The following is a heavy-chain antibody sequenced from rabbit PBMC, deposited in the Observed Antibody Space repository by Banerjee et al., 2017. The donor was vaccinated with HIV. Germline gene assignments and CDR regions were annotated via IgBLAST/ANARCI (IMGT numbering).Heavy chain of an antibody. Sequence: QQQLVESGGGLVQPEGSLTLTCKASGFDFSSNAMYWVRQAPGKGLEWIASIDSGSSGTTYYASWAKGRFTGSKTSSTTVTLQMTSLTAADTATHFCARDLAGVIGWNFNLWGQGTLVTVS. CDR3: ARDLAGVIGWNFNL. CDR2: IDSGSSGTT. V-gene: IGHV1S45*01. J-gene: IGHJ4*01. CDR1: GFDFSSNA. D-gene: IGHD4-1*01.